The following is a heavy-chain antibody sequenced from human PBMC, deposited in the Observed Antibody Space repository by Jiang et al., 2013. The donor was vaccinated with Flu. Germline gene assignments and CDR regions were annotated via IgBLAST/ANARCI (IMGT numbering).Heavy chain of an antibody. CDR1: GGSFSGYY. CDR3: ARGAAAAGHFDY. Sequence: GSGLVKPSETLSLTCAVYGGSFSGYYWSWIRQPPGKGLEWIGEINHSGSTNYNPSLKSRVTISVDTSKNQFSLKLSSVTAADTAVYYCARGAAAAGHFDYWGQGTLVTVSS. V-gene: IGHV4-34*01. D-gene: IGHD6-13*01. CDR2: INHSGST. J-gene: IGHJ4*02.